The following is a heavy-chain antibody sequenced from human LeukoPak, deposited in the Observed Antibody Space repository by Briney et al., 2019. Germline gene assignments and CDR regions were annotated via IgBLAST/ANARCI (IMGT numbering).Heavy chain of an antibody. CDR3: AKDGLAAALDY. J-gene: IGHJ4*02. CDR2: ISYDGSNK. CDR1: GFTFGSYC. Sequence: PGGSLRLSCAASGFTFGSYCMQWVRPLPEKWREWVAVISYDGSNKYYADSVKGRFTISRDNSKNTLYLQMNSLRAEDTAVYYCAKDGLAAALDYWGQGTLVTVSS. D-gene: IGHD6-13*01. V-gene: IGHV3-30*18.